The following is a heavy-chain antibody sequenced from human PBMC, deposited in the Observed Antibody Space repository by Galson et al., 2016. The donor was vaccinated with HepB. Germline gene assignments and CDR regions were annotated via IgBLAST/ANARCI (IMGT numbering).Heavy chain of an antibody. CDR1: GYPFTTYA. J-gene: IGHJ6*02. D-gene: IGHD3-16*01. CDR2: TDLKSGFT. Sequence: SVKVSCKASGYPFTTYAINWVRQAPGQGLEWLGWTDLKSGFTANAQKLQGRVTITSDTSISTAYMELSGLRTEDTAVYYCARAGTIGDGMDVWGQGTTVTVSS. CDR3: ARAGTIGDGMDV. V-gene: IGHV1-8*01.